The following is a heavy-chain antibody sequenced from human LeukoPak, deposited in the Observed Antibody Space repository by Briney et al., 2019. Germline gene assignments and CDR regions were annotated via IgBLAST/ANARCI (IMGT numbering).Heavy chain of an antibody. CDR3: ARGWDIVVVPAAHYNWFDP. D-gene: IGHD2-2*01. V-gene: IGHV4-34*01. CDR1: GGSFSGYY. CDR2: INHSGST. Sequence: PSGTLSLTCAVYGGSFSGYYWSWIRQPPGKGLEWIGEINHSGSTNYNPSLKSRVTISVDTSKNQFSLKLSSVTAADTAVYYCARGWDIVVVPAAHYNWFDPWGQGTLVTVSS. J-gene: IGHJ5*02.